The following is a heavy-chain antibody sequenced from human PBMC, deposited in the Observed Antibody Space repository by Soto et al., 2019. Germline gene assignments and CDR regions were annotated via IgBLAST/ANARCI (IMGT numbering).Heavy chain of an antibody. Sequence: PSETLSLTCTVSGGSISSYYWSWIRQPPGKGLEWIGYIYYSGSTNYNPSLKSRVTISVDTSKNQFSLKLSSVTAVDTAVYYCARDLRGSGSYSADAFDIWGQGTMVTVSS. CDR2: IYYSGST. CDR3: ARDLRGSGSYSADAFDI. CDR1: GGSISSYY. V-gene: IGHV4-59*01. J-gene: IGHJ3*02. D-gene: IGHD3-10*01.